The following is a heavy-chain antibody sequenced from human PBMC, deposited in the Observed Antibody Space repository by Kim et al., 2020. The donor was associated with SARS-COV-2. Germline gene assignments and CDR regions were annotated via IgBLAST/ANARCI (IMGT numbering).Heavy chain of an antibody. CDR2: ISSNGGST. CDR1: GFTFSSYA. CDR3: VKDLRRRYFDWLIDGIDV. J-gene: IGHJ6*02. D-gene: IGHD3-9*01. V-gene: IGHV3-64D*09. Sequence: GGSLRLSCSASGFTFSSYAMHWVRQAPGKGLEYVSAISSNGGSTYYADSVKGRFTISRDNSKNTLYLQMSSLRAEDTAVYYCVKDLRRRYFDWLIDGIDVWGQGTTVTVSS.